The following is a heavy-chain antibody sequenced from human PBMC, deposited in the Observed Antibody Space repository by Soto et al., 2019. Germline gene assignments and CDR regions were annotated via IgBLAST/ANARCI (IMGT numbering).Heavy chain of an antibody. CDR2: INHSGST. D-gene: IGHD3-3*01. CDR1: GGSFSGYY. J-gene: IGHJ6*02. Sequence: SETLSLTCAVYGGSFSGYYWSWIRQPPGKGLEWIGEINHSGSTNYNPSLKSRVTISVDTSKNQFSLKLSSVTAADTAVYYCARETQVLRFLEWLPQTMDVWGQGTTVTVSS. CDR3: ARETQVLRFLEWLPQTMDV. V-gene: IGHV4-34*01.